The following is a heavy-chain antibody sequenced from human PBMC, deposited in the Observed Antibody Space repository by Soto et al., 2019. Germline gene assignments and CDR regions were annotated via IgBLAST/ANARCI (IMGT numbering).Heavy chain of an antibody. CDR1: GGTFSSYA. J-gene: IGHJ6*02. Sequence: QVQLVQSGAEVKKPGSSVKVSCKASGGTFSSYAISWVRQAPGQGLEWMGGIIPIFGTANYAQKFQGRVTLTADESTSTAYMELSSLRSDDTAVYYCATLRLLWFGELLAYYYYGMDVWGQGTTVTVSS. D-gene: IGHD3-10*01. CDR2: IIPIFGTA. CDR3: ATLRLLWFGELLAYYYYGMDV. V-gene: IGHV1-69*12.